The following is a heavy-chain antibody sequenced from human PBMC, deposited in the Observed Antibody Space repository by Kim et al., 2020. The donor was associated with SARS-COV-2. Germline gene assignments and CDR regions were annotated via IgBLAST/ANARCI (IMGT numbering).Heavy chain of an antibody. CDR1: GFTFDDYG. J-gene: IGHJ5*02. V-gene: IGHV3-20*01. Sequence: GGSLRLSCAASGFTFDDYGMSWVRQAPGKGLEWVSGINWNGGSTGYADSVKGRFTISRDNAKNSLYLQMNSLRAEDTALYHCARWGGMQVLVYGDYVGELWFDPWGQGTLVTVSS. D-gene: IGHD4-17*01. CDR2: INWNGGST. CDR3: ARWGGMQVLVYGDYVGELWFDP.